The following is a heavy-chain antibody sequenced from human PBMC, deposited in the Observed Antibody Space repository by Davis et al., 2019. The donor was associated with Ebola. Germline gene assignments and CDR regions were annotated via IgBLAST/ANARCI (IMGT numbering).Heavy chain of an antibody. CDR3: AKVHPPTTVTTGWFDP. CDR1: GFIFSSYA. CDR2: ISVRSIT. V-gene: IGHV3-23*01. D-gene: IGHD4-17*01. Sequence: PGRSLRISCAASGFIFSSYAMSWVRQAPGKGLEWVSSISVRSITYHTDSVKARFTISRDNSKNTLYLQMNSLRAEDTAVYYCAKVHPPTTVTTGWFDPWGQGTLVTVSS. J-gene: IGHJ5*02.